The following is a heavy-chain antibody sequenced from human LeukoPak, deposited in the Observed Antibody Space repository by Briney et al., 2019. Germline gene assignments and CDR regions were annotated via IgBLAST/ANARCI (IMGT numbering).Heavy chain of an antibody. J-gene: IGHJ6*02. Sequence: GGSLRLSCAASGFTFSSYAMSWVRQAPGKGPEWVSAISGSGGSTYYADSVKGRFTISRDNSKNTLYLQMNSLRAEDTAVYYCARGGQTSFYYYGMDVWGQGTTVTVSS. D-gene: IGHD2-2*01. CDR2: ISGSGGST. V-gene: IGHV3-23*01. CDR3: ARGGQTSFYYYGMDV. CDR1: GFTFSSYA.